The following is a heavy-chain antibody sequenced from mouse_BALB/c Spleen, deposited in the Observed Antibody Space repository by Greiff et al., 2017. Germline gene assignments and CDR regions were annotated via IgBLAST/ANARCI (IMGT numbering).Heavy chain of an antibody. CDR1: GYTFSSYW. CDR3: ASKVRLWYFEV. CDR2: ILPGSGST. J-gene: IGHJ1*01. D-gene: IGHD2-14*01. Sequence: VQLQQSGAELMKPGASVKISCKATGYTFSSYWIEWVKQRPGHGLEWIGEILPGSGSTNYNEKFKGKATFTADTSSNTAYMQLSSLTAEDSAVYYCASKVRLWYFEVWGAGTTVTVSS. V-gene: IGHV1-9*01.